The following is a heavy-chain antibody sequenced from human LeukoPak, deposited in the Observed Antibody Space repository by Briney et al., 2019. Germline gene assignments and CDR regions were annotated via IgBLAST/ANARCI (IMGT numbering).Heavy chain of an antibody. J-gene: IGHJ6*02. CDR2: ISAAGDST. D-gene: IGHD2-2*01. CDR3: AKDISSTIVVVPAAKGDYYYYYGMDV. CDR1: GFTFSSFA. V-gene: IGHV3-23*01. Sequence: GGSLRLSCAPSGFTFSSFAMGWVRRSAGKGREWVSGISAAGDSTYYADSVKGRFTISRDNAKNSLYLQMNSLRAEDTALYYCAKDISSTIVVVPAAKGDYYYYYGMDVWGQGTTVTVSS.